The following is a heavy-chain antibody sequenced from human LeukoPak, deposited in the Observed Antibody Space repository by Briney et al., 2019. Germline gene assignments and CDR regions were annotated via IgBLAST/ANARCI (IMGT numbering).Heavy chain of an antibody. CDR1: EFIFSSYG. Sequence: GGSLRLSCAASEFIFSSYGMHWVRQAPGKGLEWVAVTSHDGNKKYYADSVKGRFTVSRDNSKNTLFLQLNSLRPEDTAIYYCARDADFFDSSGFYSLIDYWGQGTLVTVSS. J-gene: IGHJ4*02. V-gene: IGHV3-30-3*01. CDR3: ARDADFFDSSGFYSLIDY. D-gene: IGHD3-22*01. CDR2: TSHDGNKK.